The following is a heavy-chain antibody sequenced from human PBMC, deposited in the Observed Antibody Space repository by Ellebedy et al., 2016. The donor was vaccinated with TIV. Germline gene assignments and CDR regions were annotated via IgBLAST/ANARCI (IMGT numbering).Heavy chain of an antibody. D-gene: IGHD2/OR15-2a*01. CDR3: AKEAVPLTFPDY. CDR1: GFTFSNYA. Sequence: GESLKISCAASGFTFSNYALTWVRQAPGKGLEWVSAISGSGGDTYYADSVQGRFTISRDNSKNTLYLQMNSMRAGDTAIYYCAKEAVPLTFPDYWGQGTLVTVSS. CDR2: ISGSGGDT. V-gene: IGHV3-23*01. J-gene: IGHJ4*02.